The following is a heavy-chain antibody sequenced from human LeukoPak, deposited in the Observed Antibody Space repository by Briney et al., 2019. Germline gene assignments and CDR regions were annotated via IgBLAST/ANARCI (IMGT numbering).Heavy chain of an antibody. Sequence: GGSLRLSCAASGFTFSNYAMSWVRQAPGKGLEWVSVIYSGGSTYYADSVKGRFTISRDNSKNTLYLQMNSLRAEDTAVYYCARDSSGSDYFDYWGQGTLVTVSS. CDR1: GFTFSNYA. D-gene: IGHD6-19*01. J-gene: IGHJ4*02. CDR3: ARDSSGSDYFDY. CDR2: IYSGGST. V-gene: IGHV3-53*01.